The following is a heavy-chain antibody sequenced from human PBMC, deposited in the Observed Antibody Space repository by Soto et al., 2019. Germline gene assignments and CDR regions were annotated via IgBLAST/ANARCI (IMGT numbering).Heavy chain of an antibody. J-gene: IGHJ4*02. V-gene: IGHV1-46*01. Sequence: QVQLVQSGAEVKKPGASVKVSCKASGYTFTSSYMHWVRQAPGQGLEWMGIINPSGGSTSYAQKFQGRVTMTRDTSTSTVYMELSSLRSEDTAVYYCARTLPSMIVLGYWGQGTLVTVSS. CDR1: GYTFTSSY. D-gene: IGHD3-22*01. CDR2: INPSGGST. CDR3: ARTLPSMIVLGY.